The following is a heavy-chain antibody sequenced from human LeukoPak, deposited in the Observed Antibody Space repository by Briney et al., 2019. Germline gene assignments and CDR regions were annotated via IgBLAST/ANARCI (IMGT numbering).Heavy chain of an antibody. CDR3: ARVGIGRFLAPANY. Sequence: GGSLRLSCAASGFTFSNYAMHWVRQAPGKGLEWVAVISYDGSNKYYADSVKGRFTISRDNSKNTLYLQMNSLRAEDTAVYYCARVGIGRFLAPANYWGQGTLVTVSS. J-gene: IGHJ4*02. CDR2: ISYDGSNK. D-gene: IGHD3-3*01. CDR1: GFTFSNYA. V-gene: IGHV3-30-3*01.